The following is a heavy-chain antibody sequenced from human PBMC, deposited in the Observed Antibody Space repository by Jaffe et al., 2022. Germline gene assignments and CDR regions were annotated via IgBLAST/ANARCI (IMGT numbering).Heavy chain of an antibody. CDR1: GFTFSSYS. V-gene: IGHV3-21*01. D-gene: IGHD6-19*01. CDR3: ARDGGEDGYSSGWTDY. Sequence: EVQLVESGGGLVKPGGSLRLSCAASGFTFSSYSMNWVRQAPGKGLEWVSSISSSSSYIYYADSVKGRFTISRDNAKNSLYLQMNSLRAEDTAVYYCARDGGEDGYSSGWTDYWGQGTLVTVSS. J-gene: IGHJ4*02. CDR2: ISSSSSYI.